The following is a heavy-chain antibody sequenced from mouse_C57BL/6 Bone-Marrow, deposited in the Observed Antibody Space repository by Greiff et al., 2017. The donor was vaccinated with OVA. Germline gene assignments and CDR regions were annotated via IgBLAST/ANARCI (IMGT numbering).Heavy chain of an antibody. CDR2: IHPNSGST. Sequence: VQLQQPGAELVKPGASVKLSCKASGYTFTSYWMHWVKQRPGQGLEWIGMIHPNSGSTNYNEKFKSKATLTVDKSSSTAYMQLSSLTSEDSAVYYCARSYYYGSPYYFDYWGQGTTLTVSS. CDR1: GYTFTSYW. J-gene: IGHJ2*01. CDR3: ARSYYYGSPYYFDY. V-gene: IGHV1-64*01. D-gene: IGHD1-1*01.